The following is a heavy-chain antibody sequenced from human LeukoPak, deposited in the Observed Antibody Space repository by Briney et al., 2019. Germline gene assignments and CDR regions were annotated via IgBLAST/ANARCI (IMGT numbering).Heavy chain of an antibody. V-gene: IGHV3-23*01. CDR3: AKDVAVAGFYYFDY. D-gene: IGHD6-19*01. CDR2: ISGSGDST. J-gene: IGHJ4*02. CDR1: GFTFSSYA. Sequence: GGSLRLSCAASGFTFSSYAMSWVRQAPGKGLEWVSAISGSGDSTYYGDSVKGRFTISRDNAKNSLYLQMNSLRAEDTALYYCAKDVAVAGFYYFDYWGQGTLVTVSS.